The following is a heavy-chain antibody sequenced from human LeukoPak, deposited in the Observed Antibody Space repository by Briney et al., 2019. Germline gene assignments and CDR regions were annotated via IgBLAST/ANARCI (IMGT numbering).Heavy chain of an antibody. J-gene: IGHJ3*02. V-gene: IGHV1-2*02. CDR3: ARQGSGSHRAFDM. CDR1: ADTFIGYY. CDR2: INPNSGDT. D-gene: IGHD1-26*01. Sequence: ASVKVSFKASADTFIGYYIHWVRQAPGQGLEWMGWINPNSGDTNYAQKFQVRVTMTRDTSISAAYMELSRLRSDDTAVYYCARQGSGSHRAFDMWGQGTMVTVSS.